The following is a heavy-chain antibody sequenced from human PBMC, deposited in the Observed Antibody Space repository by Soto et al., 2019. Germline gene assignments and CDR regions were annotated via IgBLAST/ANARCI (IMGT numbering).Heavy chain of an antibody. D-gene: IGHD3-9*01. CDR1: GFTFSGYS. Sequence: GGSLRLSCAASGFTFSGYSVNWVRQAPGKGLEWVSYISSGSKTIYYAESVKGRFTVSRDNARNSQYLQMNSLRDEDTAVYYCAREDILGVRSFDYWGQRTLVTVSS. CDR2: ISSGSKTI. J-gene: IGHJ4*02. V-gene: IGHV3-48*02. CDR3: AREDILGVRSFDY.